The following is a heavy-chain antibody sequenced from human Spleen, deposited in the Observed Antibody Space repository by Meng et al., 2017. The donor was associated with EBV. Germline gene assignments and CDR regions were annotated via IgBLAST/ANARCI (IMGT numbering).Heavy chain of an antibody. CDR2: INHSGST. J-gene: IGHJ4*02. CDR1: GASFSGYY. CDR3: ARRATRNYSGYFTYFFDS. Sequence: QVQLQQWGAVLLKPSDTLSLPCAAYGASFSGYYWSWIRQPPGKGLEWIGKINHSGSTNYNPSLKSRVTISVDTSKNQFSLKLTSVTAADTAMYYCARRATRNYSGYFTYFFDSWGQGVLVTVSS. V-gene: IGHV4-34*01. D-gene: IGHD5-12*01.